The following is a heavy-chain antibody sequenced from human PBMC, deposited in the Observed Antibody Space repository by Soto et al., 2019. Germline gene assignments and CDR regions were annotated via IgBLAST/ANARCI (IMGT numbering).Heavy chain of an antibody. D-gene: IGHD1-26*01. CDR3: ARVSGSYRYYFDF. J-gene: IGHJ4*02. CDR1: GGSISSYY. Sequence: SETLSLTCTVSGGSISSYYLSWIRQPPGKGLEWIGYIYYSGSTNYNPSLKSRVTISVDTSKNQFSLKLSSVTAADTAVYYCARVSGSYRYYFDFWGQGTLVTVSS. V-gene: IGHV4-59*12. CDR2: IYYSGST.